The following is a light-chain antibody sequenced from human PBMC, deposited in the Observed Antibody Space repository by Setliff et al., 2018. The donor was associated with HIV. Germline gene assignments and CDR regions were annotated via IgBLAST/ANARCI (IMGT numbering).Light chain of an antibody. CDR3: SSYTSTGTRV. CDR2: EVS. J-gene: IGLJ1*01. CDR1: SNDVGGYNY. Sequence: QSALTQPASVSASPGQSITISCTGTSNDVGGYNYVSWYQQHPDKAPKVIIYEVSNRPSGISNRFSGSKSGNTASLTISGLQPEDEADYYCSSYTSTGTRVLGIGTRSPS. V-gene: IGLV2-14*01.